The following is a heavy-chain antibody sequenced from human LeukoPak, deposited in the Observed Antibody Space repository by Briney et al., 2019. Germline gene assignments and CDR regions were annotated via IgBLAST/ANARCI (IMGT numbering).Heavy chain of an antibody. J-gene: IGHJ4*02. CDR2: IYSGGFT. D-gene: IGHD3-10*01. CDR1: GFNITSNY. CDR3: ARDPYGSGYYFDY. Sequence: GGSLRLSCAASGFNITSNYMSWVRQAPGKGLEWVAIIYSGGFTYYRDSVKGRFTIYRDNSKNTVYLQMNSLRVEDTAVYYCARDPYGSGYYFDYWGQGTLVTVSS. V-gene: IGHV3-66*01.